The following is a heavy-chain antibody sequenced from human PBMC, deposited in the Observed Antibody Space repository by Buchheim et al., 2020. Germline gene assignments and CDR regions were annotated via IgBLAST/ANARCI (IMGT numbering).Heavy chain of an antibody. CDR1: GFTFSSSG. D-gene: IGHD1-26*01. Sequence: QVQLVESGGGVVRPGRSLRLSCAASGFTFSSSGMHWVRQAPGKGLEWVAFISYDGSNKYYVDSVKGRFTISREISNSTLYLQMNSLRAEDTAMYYCVKDIGDPGAHWGQGTL. V-gene: IGHV3-30*02. CDR2: ISYDGSNK. J-gene: IGHJ4*02. CDR3: VKDIGDPGAH.